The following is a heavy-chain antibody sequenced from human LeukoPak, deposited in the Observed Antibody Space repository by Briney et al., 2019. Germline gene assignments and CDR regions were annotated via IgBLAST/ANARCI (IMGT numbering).Heavy chain of an antibody. D-gene: IGHD6-19*01. CDR2: ISSRGDDT. CDR3: AKEVAIPVAVDAFER. Sequence: QAGGSLRLSCTASGFTFSTLAMSWVRQAPGKGLEWVSSISSRGDDTSYADSVKGRFTISRDNSKNTLYLQMNSLGAEDTAVYYCAKEVAIPVAVDAFERWGQGTLVTVSS. CDR1: GFTFSTLA. J-gene: IGHJ3*02. V-gene: IGHV3-23*01.